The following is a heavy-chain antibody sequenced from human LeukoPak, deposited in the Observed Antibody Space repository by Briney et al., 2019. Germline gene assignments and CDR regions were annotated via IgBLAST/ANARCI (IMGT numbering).Heavy chain of an antibody. Sequence: GGSLRLSCAASGFTFSSYAMSWVRQAPGKGLEWVSDISGSGGSTYYADPVKGRFTISRDNSKNTLYLQMNSLRAEDTAVYYCAKMPVSYSSGWSNFDYWGQGNLVTVSS. J-gene: IGHJ4*01. CDR3: AKMPVSYSSGWSNFDY. CDR2: ISGSGGST. D-gene: IGHD6-25*01. V-gene: IGHV3-23*01. CDR1: GFTFSSYA.